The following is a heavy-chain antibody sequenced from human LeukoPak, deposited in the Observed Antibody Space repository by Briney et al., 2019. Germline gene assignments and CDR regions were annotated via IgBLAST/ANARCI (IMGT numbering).Heavy chain of an antibody. CDR2: INTNTGNP. Sequence: ASVKVSCKASGYTFTSYYMHWVRQAPGQGLEWMGWINTNTGNPTYAQGFTGRFVFSLDTSVSTAYLQISSLKAEDTAVYYCAREYVDTAMVTGTVDYWGQGTLVTVSS. V-gene: IGHV7-4-1*02. D-gene: IGHD5-18*01. CDR1: GYTFTSYY. CDR3: AREYVDTAMVTGTVDY. J-gene: IGHJ4*02.